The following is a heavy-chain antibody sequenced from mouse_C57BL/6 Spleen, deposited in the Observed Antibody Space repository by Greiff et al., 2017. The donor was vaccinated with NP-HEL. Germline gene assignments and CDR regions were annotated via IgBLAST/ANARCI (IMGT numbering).Heavy chain of an antibody. CDR1: GFTFSDFY. J-gene: IGHJ1*01. V-gene: IGHV7-1*01. CDR2: SRNKANDYTT. D-gene: IGHD1-1*01. CDR3: ARNYYGSSYWYFDV. Sequence: EVKVVESGGGLVQSGRSLRLSCATSGFTFSDFYMEWVRQPPGKGLEWIAASRNKANDYTTEYSASVTGRFIVSRDTSQSILYLQMNALRAEDTAIYYCARNYYGSSYWYFDVWGSGTTVTVSS.